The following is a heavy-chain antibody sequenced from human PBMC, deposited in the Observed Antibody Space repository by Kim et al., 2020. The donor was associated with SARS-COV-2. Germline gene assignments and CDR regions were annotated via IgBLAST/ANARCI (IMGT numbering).Heavy chain of an antibody. CDR1: GFTFSSYA. Sequence: GGSLRLSCAASGFTFSSYAMHWVRQAPGKGLEWVAVISYDGSNKYYADSVKGRFTISRDNSKNTLYLQMNSLRAEDTAVYYCARGKATDAFDIWGQGTMVTVSS. V-gene: IGHV3-30*04. CDR3: ARGKATDAFDI. J-gene: IGHJ3*02. CDR2: ISYDGSNK.